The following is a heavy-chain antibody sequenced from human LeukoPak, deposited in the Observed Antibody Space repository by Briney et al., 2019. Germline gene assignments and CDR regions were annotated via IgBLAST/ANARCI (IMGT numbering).Heavy chain of an antibody. V-gene: IGHV3-21*01. J-gene: IGHJ4*02. CDR3: ASGSGWAKYYFDY. Sequence: PGGSLRLSCAASGFTFSSYSMNWVRQAPGKGLEWVSSISSSSSYIYYADSVKGRFTTSRDNAKNSLYLQMNSLRAEDTAVYYCASGSGWAKYYFDYWGQGTLVTVSS. CDR1: GFTFSSYS. D-gene: IGHD6-19*01. CDR2: ISSSSSYI.